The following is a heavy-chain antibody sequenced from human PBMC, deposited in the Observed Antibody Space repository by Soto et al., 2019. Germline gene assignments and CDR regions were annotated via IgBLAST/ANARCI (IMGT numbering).Heavy chain of an antibody. J-gene: IGHJ4*02. CDR1: CGSISSRSYY. CDR2: FYYSGST. V-gene: IGHV4-39*01. Sequence: QLQLQESGPGLVKPSETLSLTCTVSCGSISSRSYYWGWIRQPPGKGLEWIGSFYYSGSTYYNPSLKSRVNISVDTAKNQFYLKLSSVTAAYTAVYYCARQQPYCSSNSCSHPFWGQGTLVTVSS. D-gene: IGHD2-2*01. CDR3: ARQQPYCSSNSCSHPF.